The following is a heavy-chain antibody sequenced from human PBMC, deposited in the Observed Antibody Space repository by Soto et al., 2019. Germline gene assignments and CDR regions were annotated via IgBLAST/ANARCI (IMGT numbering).Heavy chain of an antibody. Sequence: EVHPVESGGDLVQHGGSLRLSCVASGFTFSDYWMTWVRQTPGKGLEGVANMNPDGSEQYYLDSVKGRFTISRDNAKNSLYLQMNSLRGEDTAVYYCTRDLNHDCGPWGQGTQVIVSS. D-gene: IGHD2-21*01. J-gene: IGHJ5*02. V-gene: IGHV3-7*04. CDR2: MNPDGSEQ. CDR3: TRDLNHDCGP. CDR1: GFTFSDYW.